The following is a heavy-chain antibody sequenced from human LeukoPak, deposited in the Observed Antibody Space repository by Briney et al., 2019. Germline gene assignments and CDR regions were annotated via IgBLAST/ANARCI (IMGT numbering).Heavy chain of an antibody. CDR1: GYTFSGYH. CDR3: ALIGDHAWFDP. Sequence: AASVKVSCKASGYTFSGYHIFWVRRAPGQGLEWMGWINPNSGGTNYAQEFQGRLTMTRDTSITTAYMELSTLRSDDTAVYYCALIGDHAWFDPWGQGTLVTVSS. V-gene: IGHV1-2*02. CDR2: INPNSGGT. J-gene: IGHJ5*02. D-gene: IGHD3-10*01.